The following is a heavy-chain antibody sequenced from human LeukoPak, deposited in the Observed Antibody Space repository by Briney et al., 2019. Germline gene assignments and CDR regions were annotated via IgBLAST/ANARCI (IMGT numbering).Heavy chain of an antibody. D-gene: IGHD3-10*01. CDR1: GGSVSSNTYY. Sequence: SETLSLTCTACGGSVSSNTYYWAWIRQPPGKGLEWIGSIYYSGTTPYNPSLKSRVTISVDTSKNHLSLKLSSVTAADTAVYYCARSLRPDYYGSGSHFDYWGQGALVTVSS. CDR2: IYYSGTT. CDR3: ARSLRPDYYGSGSHFDY. V-gene: IGHV4-39*07. J-gene: IGHJ4*02.